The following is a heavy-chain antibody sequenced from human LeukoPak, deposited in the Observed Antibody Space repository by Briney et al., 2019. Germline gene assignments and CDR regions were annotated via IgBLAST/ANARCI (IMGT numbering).Heavy chain of an antibody. CDR3: ARGLGDT. J-gene: IGHJ4*02. Sequence: SETLSLTCAVYGGSFSGYYWSWIRQPPGKGLEWIGEINHSGSTNYNPSLKSRVTISVDTSKNQFSLKLSSVTAADTAVYYCARGLGDTWGQGTPVTVSS. D-gene: IGHD3-16*01. V-gene: IGHV4-34*01. CDR2: INHSGST. CDR1: GGSFSGYY.